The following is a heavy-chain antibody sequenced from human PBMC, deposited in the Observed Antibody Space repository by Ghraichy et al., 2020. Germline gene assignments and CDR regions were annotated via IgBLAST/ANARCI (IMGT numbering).Heavy chain of an antibody. CDR3: VKEGTAVAVYSLSLNWFDP. CDR1: GFTFSSYA. Sequence: GGSLRLSCSASGFTFSSYAMHWVRQAPGKGLESVSAISGNGGSTYYADSVKGRFTISRDNSKNTLYLQVSSLRAEDTAVYYCVKEGTAVAVYSLSLNWFDPWGRGTLVTVSS. J-gene: IGHJ5*02. CDR2: ISGNGGST. V-gene: IGHV3-64D*06. D-gene: IGHD6-19*01.